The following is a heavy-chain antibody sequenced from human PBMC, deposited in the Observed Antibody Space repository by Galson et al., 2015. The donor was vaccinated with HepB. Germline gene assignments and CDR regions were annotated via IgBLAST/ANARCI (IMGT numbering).Heavy chain of an antibody. J-gene: IGHJ3*02. V-gene: IGHV1-18*01. D-gene: IGHD6-19*01. Sequence: SVKVSCKASGYTFTSYGISWVRQAPGQGLEWMGWISAYNGNTNYAQKLQGRVTMTTDTSTSTAYMELRSLRSDDTAVYYCAREGFGQPLGSGWYPDDAFDIWGQGTMVTVSS. CDR3: AREGFGQPLGSGWYPDDAFDI. CDR1: GYTFTSYG. CDR2: ISAYNGNT.